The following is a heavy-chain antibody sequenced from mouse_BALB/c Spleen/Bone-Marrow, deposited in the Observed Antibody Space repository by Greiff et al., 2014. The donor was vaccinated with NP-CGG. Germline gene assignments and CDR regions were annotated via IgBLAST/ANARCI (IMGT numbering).Heavy chain of an antibody. V-gene: IGHV1S81*02. CDR3: IYYGNPYAMDY. CDR2: INPSNGGT. Sequence: VQLQESGAELVKPGASVKLSCKASGYTFTSYYMYWVKQRPGQGLEWIGEINPSNGGTNFNEKFKSKATLAVDKSSSTAYMQLSSLTSEDSAVYYCIYYGNPYAMDYWGQGTSVTVSP. D-gene: IGHD2-1*01. CDR1: GYTFTSYY. J-gene: IGHJ4*01.